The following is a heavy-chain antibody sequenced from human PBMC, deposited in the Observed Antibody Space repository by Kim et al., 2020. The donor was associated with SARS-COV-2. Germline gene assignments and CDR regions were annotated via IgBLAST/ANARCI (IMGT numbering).Heavy chain of an antibody. J-gene: IGHJ6*04. CDR1: GYTFTSYD. Sequence: ASVKVSCKASGYTFTSYDINWVRQATGQGLEWMGWMNPNSGNTGYAQKFQGRVTMTRNTSRSTAYMELSSLRSEDTAVYYCARGHLKSIVVVIGPRTCYYGMDVWGKGTTVTVSS. CDR3: ARGHLKSIVVVIGPRTCYYGMDV. CDR2: MNPNSGNT. V-gene: IGHV1-8*02. D-gene: IGHD2-21*01.